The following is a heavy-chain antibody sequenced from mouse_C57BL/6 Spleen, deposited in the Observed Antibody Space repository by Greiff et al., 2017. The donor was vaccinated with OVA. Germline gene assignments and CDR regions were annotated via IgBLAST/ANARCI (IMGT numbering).Heavy chain of an antibody. J-gene: IGHJ2*01. CDR2: ISSGSSTI. D-gene: IGHD2-3*01. CDR3: ARDDYYEVRGYYFDY. Sequence: EVKLMESGGGLVKPGGSLKLSCAASGFTFSDYGMHWVRQAPEKGLEWVAYISSGSSTIYYADTVKGRFTISRDNAKNTLFLQMTSLRSEDTAMYYCARDDYYEVRGYYFDYWGQGTTLTVSS. CDR1: GFTFSDYG. V-gene: IGHV5-17*01.